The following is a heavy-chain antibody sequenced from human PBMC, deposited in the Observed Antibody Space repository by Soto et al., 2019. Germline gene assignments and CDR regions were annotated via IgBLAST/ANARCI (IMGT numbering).Heavy chain of an antibody. V-gene: IGHV1-3*05. CDR2: INAGNGNT. CDR1: GYTFTSYA. D-gene: IGHD1-7*01. J-gene: IGHJ4*02. Sequence: QVQLVQSGAEEKKPGASVKVSCKASGYTFTSYAMHWVRQAPGQRLEWMGWINAGNGNTKYSQKFQGRVTITRDTSASTAYRELSSLRSEDTAVYYCARADDWNYGGYYFDYWGQGTLVTVSS. CDR3: ARADDWNYGGYYFDY.